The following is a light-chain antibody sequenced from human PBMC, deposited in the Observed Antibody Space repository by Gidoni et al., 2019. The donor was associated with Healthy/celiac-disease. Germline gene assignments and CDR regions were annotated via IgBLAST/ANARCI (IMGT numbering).Light chain of an antibody. J-gene: IGKJ3*01. Sequence: EMVLTQSPGTLSLSPGERATLSCRASQSVSTSYFAWYQQKPGQAPRLLIYGASSRATGIPDRVSGSGYGKDFTLTISRLEPEDIAVYYCQQYGSSPQATFGPGTKVDIK. CDR2: GAS. CDR3: QQYGSSPQAT. V-gene: IGKV3-20*01. CDR1: QSVSTSY.